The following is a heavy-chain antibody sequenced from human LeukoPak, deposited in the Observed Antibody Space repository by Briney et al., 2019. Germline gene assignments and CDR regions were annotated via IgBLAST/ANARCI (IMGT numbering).Heavy chain of an antibody. J-gene: IGHJ4*02. CDR1: GVSISSYY. CDR2: IYYSGST. Sequence: SETLSLTCTVSGVSISSYYWTWIRQPPGKGLEWIGYIYYSGSTNYNPSLKSRVTISLDTSKNQFSLKLTSVTAADTAVFYCARGGILTGYYVYFDYWGQGTLVTVSS. V-gene: IGHV4-59*01. D-gene: IGHD3-9*01. CDR3: ARGGILTGYYVYFDY.